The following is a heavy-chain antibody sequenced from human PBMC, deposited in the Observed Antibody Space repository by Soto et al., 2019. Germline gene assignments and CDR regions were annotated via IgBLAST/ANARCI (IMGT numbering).Heavy chain of an antibody. Sequence: EVQLLESGGGLVQPGGSLRLSCAASGFTFSSYAMSWVRQAPGKGLEWVSAISGSGGIRYYADSVKGRFTISGDNYKKTLYLQMNSLKAEDTAVYYCGKGPRRDYGGNLAFEIWGQGTMVTVSS. V-gene: IGHV3-23*01. CDR2: ISGSGGIR. CDR3: GKGPRRDYGGNLAFEI. D-gene: IGHD4-17*01. J-gene: IGHJ3*02. CDR1: GFTFSSYA.